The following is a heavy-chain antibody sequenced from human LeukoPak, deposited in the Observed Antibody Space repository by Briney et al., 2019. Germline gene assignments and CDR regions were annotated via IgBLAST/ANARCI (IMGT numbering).Heavy chain of an antibody. V-gene: IGHV4-31*03. CDR3: ARAGSVVVEHWFDP. CDR2: IYYSGST. Sequence: SETLSLTCTVSGGSISSGGYYWSWIRQHPGKGLEWIGYIYYSGSTYYNPSLKSRVIISVDTSKNQFSLKLSSVTAADTAVYYCARAGSVVVEHWFDPWGQGTLVTVSS. J-gene: IGHJ5*02. D-gene: IGHD2-15*01. CDR1: GGSISSGGYY.